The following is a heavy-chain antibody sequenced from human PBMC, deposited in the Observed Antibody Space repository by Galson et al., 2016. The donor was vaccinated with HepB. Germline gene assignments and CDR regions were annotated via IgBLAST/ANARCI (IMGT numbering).Heavy chain of an antibody. CDR3: ARAWKVTFDY. V-gene: IGHV1-3*01. CDR1: GYIFTSYS. D-gene: IGHD1-1*01. CDR2: INAGTGYT. Sequence: SCKASGYIFTSYSMYWLRQAPGQRLEWLGWINAGTGYTKYSQNFQGRVTISMDASASIAYMELSSLRSEDTAVYYCARAWKVTFDYWGQGSLVTVSS. J-gene: IGHJ4*01.